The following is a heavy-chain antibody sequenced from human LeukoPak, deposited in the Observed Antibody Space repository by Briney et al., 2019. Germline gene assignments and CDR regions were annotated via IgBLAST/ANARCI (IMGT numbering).Heavy chain of an antibody. D-gene: IGHD3-22*01. CDR2: INSDATST. CDR1: GFTFSSYW. CDR3: ARGGLDYYDSSGSLYAFDI. J-gene: IGHJ3*02. V-gene: IGHV3-74*01. Sequence: GGSLRLSCAASGFTFSSYWMHWVRQAPGQGLAWVSRINSDATSTTYADSVKGRFTISRDNAKNTLYLQMNSLRAEDTAVFYCARGGLDYYDSSGSLYAFDIWGQGTLVTVSS.